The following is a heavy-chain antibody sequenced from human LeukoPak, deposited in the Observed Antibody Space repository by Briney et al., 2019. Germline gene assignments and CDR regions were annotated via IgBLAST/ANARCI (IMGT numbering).Heavy chain of an antibody. D-gene: IGHD6-13*01. CDR1: GGSISSYY. CDR3: ARVYSSSWYGSEDY. J-gene: IGHJ4*02. V-gene: IGHV4-59*01. Sequence: SETLSLTCTVSGGSISSYYWSWIRQSPGKGLEWIGYIYYSGSTNYNPSLKSRVTISVDTSKNQFSLKLSSVTAADTAVYYCARVYSSSWYGSEDYWGQGTLVTVSS. CDR2: IYYSGST.